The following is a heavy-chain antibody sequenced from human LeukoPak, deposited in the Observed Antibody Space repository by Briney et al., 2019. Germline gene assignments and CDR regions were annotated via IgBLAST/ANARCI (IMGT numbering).Heavy chain of an antibody. J-gene: IGHJ4*02. V-gene: IGHV1-69*05. CDR3: ARTSYYDSSGLGY. Sequence: SVKVSCKASGGTFSSYAISWVRQAPGQGLEWMGRIIPIFGTANYAQKFQGRVTITTDEPTSTAYMELSSLRSEDTAVYYCARTSYYDSSGLGYWGQGTLVTVSS. CDR2: IIPIFGTA. D-gene: IGHD3-22*01. CDR1: GGTFSSYA.